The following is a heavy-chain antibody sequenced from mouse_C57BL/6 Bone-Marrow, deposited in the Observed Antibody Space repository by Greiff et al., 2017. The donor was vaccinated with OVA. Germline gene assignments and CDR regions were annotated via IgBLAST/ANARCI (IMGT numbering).Heavy chain of an antibody. Sequence: QVTLKVSGPGLLQSSQTLSLTCSFSGFSLSTSGMGVSWIRQPSGKGLEWLAHIYWDDDKRYNPSLKSRLTISKDTSRNQVFLKITSVDTADTATYYCARLGSSYYAMDYWGQGTSVTVSS. D-gene: IGHD1-1*01. CDR1: GFSLSTSGMG. CDR2: IYWDDDK. CDR3: ARLGSSYYAMDY. V-gene: IGHV8-12*01. J-gene: IGHJ4*01.